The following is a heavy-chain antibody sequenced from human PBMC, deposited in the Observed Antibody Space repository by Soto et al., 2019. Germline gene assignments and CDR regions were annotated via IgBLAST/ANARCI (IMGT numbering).Heavy chain of an antibody. CDR1: GFTFSNYA. CDR2: ISNSGGST. J-gene: IGHJ4*02. Sequence: GGSLRLSCGASGFTFSNYAMSWVRQAPGKGLEWVSSISNSGGSTYYADSVKGRFTISRDNSKNVLYLQMNRLRADDTAVFYCAKISTSTSQTDYWGQGTLVTVSS. V-gene: IGHV3-23*01. CDR3: AKISTSTSQTDY. D-gene: IGHD2-2*01.